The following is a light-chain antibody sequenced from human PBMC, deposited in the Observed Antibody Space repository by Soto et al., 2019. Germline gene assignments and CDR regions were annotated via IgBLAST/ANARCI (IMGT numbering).Light chain of an antibody. V-gene: IGKV1-5*01. Sequence: DIQITQSPSTLSASAGDRVTITLRASQSISTWLAWYQQKPGKAPKLLIYGASSLASGVPSRFSGSGSGTEFTLTISSLQPDDFATYYCQQHNGYSERMFGQGTKVDIK. CDR1: QSISTW. J-gene: IGKJ1*01. CDR3: QQHNGYSERM. CDR2: GAS.